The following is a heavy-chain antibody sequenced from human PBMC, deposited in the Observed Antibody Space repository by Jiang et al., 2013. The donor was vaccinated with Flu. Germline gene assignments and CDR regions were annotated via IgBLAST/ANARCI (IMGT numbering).Heavy chain of an antibody. J-gene: IGHJ5*02. V-gene: IGHV4-34*01. Sequence: LLKPSETLSLTCAVYGGSFTGYYWTWIRQPPGKGLEWIGQINHSGNTKYNPFLKSRVTISADTSKDQFSLRLNSVTAADTAVYYCAREGYCSTSSCYWFDPWGQGTLVTVSS. D-gene: IGHD2-2*01. CDR3: AREGYCSTSSCYWFDP. CDR1: GGSFTGYY. CDR2: INHSGNT.